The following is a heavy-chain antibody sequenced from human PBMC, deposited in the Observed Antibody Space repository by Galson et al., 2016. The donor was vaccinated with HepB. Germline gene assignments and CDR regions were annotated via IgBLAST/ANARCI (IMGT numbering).Heavy chain of an antibody. Sequence: SLRLSCAASGLTVSTYAMSWVRQAPGKGLEWVSSISGSSGTTYYADSVKARFTISRDSSKNTLYLQMNSLRAEDTAVYYCAKHALDIVVVPLAMGRKRSSTSWFDPWGQGTLVTVSS. D-gene: IGHD2-2*01. J-gene: IGHJ5*02. CDR3: AKHALDIVVVPLAMGRKRSSTSWFDP. CDR1: GLTVSTYA. V-gene: IGHV3-23*01. CDR2: ISGSSGTT.